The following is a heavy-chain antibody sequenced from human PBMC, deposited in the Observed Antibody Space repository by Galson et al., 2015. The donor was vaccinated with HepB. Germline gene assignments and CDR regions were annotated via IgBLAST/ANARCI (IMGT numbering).Heavy chain of an antibody. CDR2: ISPILGIA. V-gene: IGHV1-69*04. D-gene: IGHD1-26*01. CDR1: GGTFSSYA. Sequence: SVKVSCKASGGTFSSYAISWVRQAPGQGLEWMGRISPILGIANYAQKFQGRVTITADKSTSTAYMELSSLRSEDTAVYYCAGGYLPLYYFDYWGQGTLVTVSS. J-gene: IGHJ4*02. CDR3: AGGYLPLYYFDY.